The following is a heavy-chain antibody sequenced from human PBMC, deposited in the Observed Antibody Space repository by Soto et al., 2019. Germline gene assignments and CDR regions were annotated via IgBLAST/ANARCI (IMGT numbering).Heavy chain of an antibody. CDR2: IWYDGSNK. V-gene: IGHV3-33*01. CDR3: ARDLAAAGNDYYYGMDV. J-gene: IGHJ6*02. CDR1: GFTFSSYG. Sequence: QVQVVESGGGVVQPGRSLRLSCAASGFTFSSYGMHWVRQAPGKGLEWVAVIWYDGSNKYYADSVKGRFTISRDNSKNTLYLQMNSLRAEDTAVYYCARDLAAAGNDYYYGMDVWGQGTPVTVSS. D-gene: IGHD6-13*01.